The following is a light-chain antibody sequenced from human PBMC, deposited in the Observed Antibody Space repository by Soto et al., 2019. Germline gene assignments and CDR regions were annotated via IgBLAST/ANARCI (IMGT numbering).Light chain of an antibody. CDR2: EDS. Sequence: QSALTQPASVSGSPGQSVTISCTGTSTDVGTYKVVSWYQQHPGQAPKLMIYEDSERPSGISNRFSGSKSGNTASLTISGLQNEDDADYYCSSHATDYVLFGGGTKLTVL. CDR3: SSHATDYVL. V-gene: IGLV2-23*01. CDR1: STDVGTYKV. J-gene: IGLJ2*01.